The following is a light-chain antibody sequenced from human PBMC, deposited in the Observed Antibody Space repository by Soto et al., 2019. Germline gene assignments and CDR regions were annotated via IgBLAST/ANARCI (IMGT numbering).Light chain of an antibody. J-gene: IGLJ2*01. V-gene: IGLV1-47*01. Sequence: QAVVTQPPSASGTPGQGVTISCSGSSPNIGSNHVYWYQQLPGTAPNLLIFRNNQRPSGVPDRFSASKSGTSASLAISGLRSEDEADYYCATWDDSLSAVIFGGGTKLTVL. CDR2: RNN. CDR1: SPNIGSNH. CDR3: ATWDDSLSAVI.